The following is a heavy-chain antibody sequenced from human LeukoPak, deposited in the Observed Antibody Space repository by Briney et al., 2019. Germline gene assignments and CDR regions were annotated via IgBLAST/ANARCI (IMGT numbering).Heavy chain of an antibody. V-gene: IGHV4-4*09. D-gene: IGHD5/OR15-5a*01. Sequence: KPSETLSLTCTVSGGSISSYYWHWIRQTPGKGLEWIGYISGSGSTDYNPSLKSRVTISVDTSNNHFSLKLSSVTAADTAVYYCAGKSSTGGYNVYDVWYFDLWGRGTLVTVSS. CDR2: ISGSGST. CDR1: GGSISSYY. CDR3: AGKSSTGGYNVYDVWYFDL. J-gene: IGHJ2*01.